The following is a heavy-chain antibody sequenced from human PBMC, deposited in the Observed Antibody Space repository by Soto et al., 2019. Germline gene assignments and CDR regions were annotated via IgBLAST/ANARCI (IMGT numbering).Heavy chain of an antibody. V-gene: IGHV3-74*01. Sequence: EVQLVESGGGLVQPGGSLRLSCAASGFTFSSYWMHWVRQAPGKGLVWVSRINSDGSSTSYADSVKGRFTISRDNAKNTLYLQMNSLRAEDTAVYYCARGGEAVVVPAAIMADYYYYGMDVWGQGTTVTVSS. CDR2: INSDGSST. D-gene: IGHD2-2*01. J-gene: IGHJ6*02. CDR3: ARGGEAVVVPAAIMADYYYYGMDV. CDR1: GFTFSSYW.